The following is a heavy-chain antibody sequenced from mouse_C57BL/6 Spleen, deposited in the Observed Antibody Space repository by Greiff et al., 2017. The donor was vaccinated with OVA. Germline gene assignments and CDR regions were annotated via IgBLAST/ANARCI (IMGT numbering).Heavy chain of an antibody. Sequence: VQLQQSGPELVKPGASVKISCKASGYTFTDYYMNWVKQSHGKSLEWIGDINPNNGGTSYNQKFKGKATLTVDKSSSTAYMELRSLTSEDSAVYYCAREGEEYGSSYGYFDVWGTGTTVTVSS. CDR2: INPNNGGT. V-gene: IGHV1-26*01. CDR1: GYTFTDYY. CDR3: AREGEEYGSSYGYFDV. D-gene: IGHD1-1*01. J-gene: IGHJ1*03.